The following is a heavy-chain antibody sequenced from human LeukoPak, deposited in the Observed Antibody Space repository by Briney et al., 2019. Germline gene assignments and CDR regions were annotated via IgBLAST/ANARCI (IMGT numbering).Heavy chain of an antibody. D-gene: IGHD2-15*01. CDR2: ISYDGSNK. CDR3: ARPGYLVVQGYFDY. Sequence: XAXXXGLEGVXVISYDGSNKYYADSVKGRLTISRDNSKNTLYLQMNSLRAEDTAVYYCARPGYLVVQGYFDYWGQGTLVTVSS. V-gene: IGHV3-30*04. J-gene: IGHJ4*02.